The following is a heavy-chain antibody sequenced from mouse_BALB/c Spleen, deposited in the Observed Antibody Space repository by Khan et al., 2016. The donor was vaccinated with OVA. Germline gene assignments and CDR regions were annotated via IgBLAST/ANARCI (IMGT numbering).Heavy chain of an antibody. J-gene: IGHJ3*01. Sequence: VQLQESGPGLVQPSQTLSITCTVTGFSLITYGGHWVRQSPGKGLEWLGEIWSGGSTDYNEAFISRMSISKDNSKSQVFFHMNSLQSDDTTIYYCARSSDRYDFPYWGRGTLVTVSS. CDR2: IWSGGST. CDR1: GFSLITYG. CDR3: ARSSDRYDFPY. D-gene: IGHD2-12*01. V-gene: IGHV2-4-1*01.